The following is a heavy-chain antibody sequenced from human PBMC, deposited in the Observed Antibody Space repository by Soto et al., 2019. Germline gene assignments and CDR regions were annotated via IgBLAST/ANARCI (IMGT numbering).Heavy chain of an antibody. CDR3: VGYYDSSGYIEDWFDP. CDR2: IYYSGST. J-gene: IGHJ5*02. D-gene: IGHD3-22*01. CDR1: GGSISSSSYY. Sequence: LCGGSISSSSYYWGWIRQPPGKGLEWIGSIYYSGSTYYNPSLKSRVTISVDTSKNQFSLKLSSVTAADTAVYYCVGYYDSSGYIEDWFDPWGQGTLVTVSS. V-gene: IGHV4-39*01.